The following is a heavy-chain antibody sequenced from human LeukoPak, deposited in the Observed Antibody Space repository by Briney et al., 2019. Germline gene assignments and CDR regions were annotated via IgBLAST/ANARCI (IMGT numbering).Heavy chain of an antibody. J-gene: IGHJ6*03. CDR3: AREDVVPAALTYYYYYYVDV. D-gene: IGHD2-2*01. Sequence: SETLSLTCTVSGGSISSGGYYWSWIRQPPGKGLEWIGYIYHSGSTYYNPSLKSRVTISVDRSKNQFSLKLSSVTAADTAVYYCAREDVVPAALTYYYYYYVDVWGKGTTVTVSS. V-gene: IGHV4-30-2*01. CDR2: IYHSGST. CDR1: GGSISSGGYY.